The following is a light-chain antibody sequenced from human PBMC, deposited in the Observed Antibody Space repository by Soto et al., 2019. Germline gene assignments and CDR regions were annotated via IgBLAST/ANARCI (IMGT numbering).Light chain of an antibody. CDR3: ETWDSNTRV. V-gene: IGLV4-60*02. J-gene: IGLJ3*02. CDR1: SRHSSYI. Sequence: QPVLTQSSSASASLGSSVKLTCTLSSRHSSYIIAWHQQQPGKAPRYLMKLEGSGSYNKGSGVPDRFSGSSSGADRYLTSSNLQFEDEADYYCETWDSNTRVFGGGTKLTVL. CDR2: LEGSGSY.